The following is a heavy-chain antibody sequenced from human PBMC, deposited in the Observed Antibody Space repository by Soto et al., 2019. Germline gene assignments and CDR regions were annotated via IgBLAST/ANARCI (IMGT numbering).Heavy chain of an antibody. D-gene: IGHD2-15*01. Sequence: GGSLRLSCAASGFTFSSYDMHWVRQATGKGLEWVSAIGTAGDTYYPGSVKGRFTISRENAKNSLYLQMNSLRAEDTAVYYCATGYCSGGSCYSSYYGMDVWGQGTTVTVSS. CDR1: GFTFSSYD. J-gene: IGHJ6*02. CDR3: ATGYCSGGSCYSSYYGMDV. V-gene: IGHV3-13*01. CDR2: IGTAGDT.